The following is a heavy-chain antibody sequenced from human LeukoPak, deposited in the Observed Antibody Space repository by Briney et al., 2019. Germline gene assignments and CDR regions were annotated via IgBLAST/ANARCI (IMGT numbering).Heavy chain of an antibody. V-gene: IGHV3-7*01. CDR1: GFTFSSYW. J-gene: IGHJ6*03. CDR2: TKQDGSEK. Sequence: GGSLRLSCAASGFTFSSYWMSWVRQAPGKGLEWVANTKQDGSEKLYVDSVKGRFTISRDNAKNSLYLQMNNLRAEDTAVYYCRSSSWNYYYYYYMDVWGKGTTVTVSS. D-gene: IGHD6-13*01. CDR3: RSSSWNYYYYYYMDV.